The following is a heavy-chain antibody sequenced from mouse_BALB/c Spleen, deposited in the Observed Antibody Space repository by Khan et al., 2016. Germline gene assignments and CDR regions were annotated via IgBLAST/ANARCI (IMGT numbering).Heavy chain of an antibody. V-gene: IGHV1-80*01. CDR1: GYVFSSYW. CDR3: AYYGYYYAMDY. D-gene: IGHD1-1*02. Sequence: QVQLQQSGAELVRPGSSVKISCKASGYVFSSYWMNWVKQRPGQGLEWIGQIYPGDGDTNYNGKFKGKATLTADKSSSTAYMQLSSLTAEDSAVYFCAYYGYYYAMDYWGQGTSVTVSS. J-gene: IGHJ4*01. CDR2: IYPGDGDT.